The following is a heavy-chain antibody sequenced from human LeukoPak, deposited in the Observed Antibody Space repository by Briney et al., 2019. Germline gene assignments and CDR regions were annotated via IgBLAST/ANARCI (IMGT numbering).Heavy chain of an antibody. V-gene: IGHV4-59*01. Sequence: SETLSLTCTVSGGSISSYYWSWIRQPPGKGLEWIGYIYYSGSTNYNPSLKSRVTISVDTSKNQFSLKLSSVTAADTAVYYCAREGGIVVRWGQGTLVTVSS. CDR3: AREGGIVVR. D-gene: IGHD3-22*01. CDR2: IYYSGST. CDR1: GGSISSYY. J-gene: IGHJ4*02.